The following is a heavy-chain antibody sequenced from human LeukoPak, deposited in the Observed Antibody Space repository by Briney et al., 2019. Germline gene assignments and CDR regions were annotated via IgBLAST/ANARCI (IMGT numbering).Heavy chain of an antibody. V-gene: IGHV4-59*08. Sequence: SETLSLTCTVSGGSINSYYWSWIRQPPGKGLEYIGYISYNGGTNYNPSLTSRVTISVDTSKNQFSLKLSSVTAADTAVYYCARHSTASGYLNYFDYWGQGTLVTVSS. D-gene: IGHD1-1*01. CDR2: ISYNGGT. J-gene: IGHJ4*02. CDR3: ARHSTASGYLNYFDY. CDR1: GGSINSYY.